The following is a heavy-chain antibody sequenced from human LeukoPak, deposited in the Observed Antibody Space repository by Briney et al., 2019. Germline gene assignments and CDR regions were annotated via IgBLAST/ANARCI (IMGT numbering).Heavy chain of an antibody. D-gene: IGHD3-3*02. J-gene: IGHJ4*02. CDR2: IKQDGNEK. CDR3: ARDGAFRIYDY. V-gene: IGHV3-7*01. CDR1: GFTFSSYW. Sequence: PGGSLRLSCAASGFTFSSYWMTWVRLAPGMGLEWVASIKQDGNEKYYVDSVKGRFTISRDNARNSLYLQMSSLRADDTAVYYCARDGAFRIYDYWGQGTLVTVSS.